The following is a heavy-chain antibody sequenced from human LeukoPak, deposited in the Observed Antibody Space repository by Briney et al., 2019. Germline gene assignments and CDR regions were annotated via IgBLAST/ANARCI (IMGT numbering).Heavy chain of an antibody. CDR3: ARATVATITDY. Sequence: ASVKVSCKASGYTFTSYYMHWVRQAPGQGLEWMGIINPSGGSTSYAQKFQGRVTMARDTSTSTVYMELSSLRSEDTAVYYCARATVATITDYWGQGTLVTVSS. J-gene: IGHJ4*02. V-gene: IGHV1-46*01. D-gene: IGHD5-12*01. CDR1: GYTFTSYY. CDR2: INPSGGST.